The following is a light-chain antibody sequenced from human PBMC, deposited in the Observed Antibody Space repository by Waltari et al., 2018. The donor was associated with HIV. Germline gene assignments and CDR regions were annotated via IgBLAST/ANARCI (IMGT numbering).Light chain of an antibody. CDR3: AAWDGSLSGFWV. Sequence: QSVLTQPPSASGTPGQRVTISCSGTSSNLGSNYVYWSQQLPGTASKLLIYRNNQRPAGVPDRFSGSKSATSASLAISGLRSEDEADYYCAAWDGSLSGFWVFGGGTKLAVL. CDR1: SSNLGSNY. CDR2: RNN. V-gene: IGLV1-47*01. J-gene: IGLJ3*02.